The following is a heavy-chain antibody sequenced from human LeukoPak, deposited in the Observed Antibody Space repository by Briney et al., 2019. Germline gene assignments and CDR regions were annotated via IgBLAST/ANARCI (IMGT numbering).Heavy chain of an antibody. D-gene: IGHD3-22*01. CDR1: GYTFTSYD. V-gene: IGHV1-8*01. J-gene: IGHJ1*01. CDR3: ARANYYDSSGLQH. CDR2: MNPNSGNT. Sequence: GASVKVSCKASGYTFTSYDITWVRQATGQGLEWMGWMNPNSGNTGYAQKFQGRVTMTRNTSISTDYMELTSLRSEDTAVYYCARANYYDSSGLQHWGQGTLVTVSS.